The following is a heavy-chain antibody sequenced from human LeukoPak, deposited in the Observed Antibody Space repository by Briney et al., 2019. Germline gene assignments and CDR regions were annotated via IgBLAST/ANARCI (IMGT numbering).Heavy chain of an antibody. CDR2: ISSSSSYI. J-gene: IGHJ4*02. D-gene: IGHD3-3*01. V-gene: IGHV3-21*01. CDR1: GFTFSSYS. Sequence: GGSLRLSCAASGFTFSSYSMNWVRQAPGKGLEWVSSISSSSSYIYYADSVKGRFTISRDNAKNSLYLQMNSLRAEDTAVYYCARGWNYDFWSGYMNYFDYWRQGTMVTVSS. CDR3: ARGWNYDFWSGYMNYFDY.